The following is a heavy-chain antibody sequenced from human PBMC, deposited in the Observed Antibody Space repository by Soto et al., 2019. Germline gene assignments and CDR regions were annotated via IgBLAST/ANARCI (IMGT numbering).Heavy chain of an antibody. Sequence: QITLKESGHTLVKPTQTLTLTCTSSGFSLTASGDGVGWIRQPPGKALECVALVYWNDDWRHSPSLQSRLTITKDSSRNQVGLTMTNMDAQDTATYYCAHGDCTTSSCYGFDYWGQGPLVTVSS. V-gene: IGHV2-5*01. CDR3: AHGDCTTSSCYGFDY. CDR2: VYWNDDW. J-gene: IGHJ4*02. CDR1: GFSLTASGDG. D-gene: IGHD2-2*01.